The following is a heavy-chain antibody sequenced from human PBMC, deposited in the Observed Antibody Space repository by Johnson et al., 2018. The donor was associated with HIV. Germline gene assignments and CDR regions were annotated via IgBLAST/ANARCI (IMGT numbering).Heavy chain of an antibody. CDR2: IYSGGST. Sequence: QLVESGGGLVQPGGSLRLSCAASGFTVSSSYMSWVRQAPGKGLEWVSVIYSGGSTYYADSVKGRFTISRDNSKNTLYLQMNSLRGEDTAVYYCARVWVVEVARGAFDIWGQGTMVTVSS. CDR1: GFTVSSSY. V-gene: IGHV3-66*01. D-gene: IGHD2-15*01. CDR3: ARVWVVEVARGAFDI. J-gene: IGHJ3*02.